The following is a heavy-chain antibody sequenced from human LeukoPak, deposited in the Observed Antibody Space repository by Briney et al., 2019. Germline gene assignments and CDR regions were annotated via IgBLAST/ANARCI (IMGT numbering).Heavy chain of an antibody. V-gene: IGHV3-9*03. CDR1: GFTFDDYA. J-gene: IGHJ6*03. D-gene: IGHD6-13*01. CDR2: ISWNSGSI. CDR3: AKSARPYSSRGYMDV. Sequence: GRSLRLSCAASGFTFDDYAMHWVRQAPGKGLEWVSGISWNSGSIGYGDSVKGRFTISRDNAKNSLYLQMNSLRADDMALYYCAKSARPYSSRGYMDVWGKGTTVTVSS.